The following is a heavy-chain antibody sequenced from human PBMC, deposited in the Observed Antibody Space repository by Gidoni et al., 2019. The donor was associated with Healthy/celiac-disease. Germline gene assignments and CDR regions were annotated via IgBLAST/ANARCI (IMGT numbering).Heavy chain of an antibody. D-gene: IGHD2-15*01. V-gene: IGHV3-20*04. CDR2: INLNGGST. CDR3: ARGRMTAQDKYYFDY. Sequence: EVQLVASGGGVVRRGGSLGLSGADSGSTFDDYGMGWVRQAPGKGLEWVSGINLNGGSTGYADSVKGRFTISRDNAKISLYLQMNSLRAEDTALYYCARGRMTAQDKYYFDYGGQGTLVTVSS. CDR1: GSTFDDYG. J-gene: IGHJ4*02.